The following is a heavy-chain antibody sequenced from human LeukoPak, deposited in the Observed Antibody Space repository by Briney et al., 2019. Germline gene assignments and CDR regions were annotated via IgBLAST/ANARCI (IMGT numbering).Heavy chain of an antibody. V-gene: IGHV1-18*01. CDR2: ISAYNGNT. Sequence: GASVKVSCKASGYTFTSYGISWVRQAPGQGLEWMGWISAYNGNTNYAQKLQGRVTMTTDTSTSTAYMELRSLRSDDTAVYYCARGGYCSSTSCINYWYFDLWGRGTLVTVSS. J-gene: IGHJ2*01. CDR1: GYTFTSYG. D-gene: IGHD2-2*01. CDR3: ARGGYCSSTSCINYWYFDL.